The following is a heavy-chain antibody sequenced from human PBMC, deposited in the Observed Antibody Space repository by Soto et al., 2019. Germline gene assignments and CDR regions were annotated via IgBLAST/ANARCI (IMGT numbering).Heavy chain of an antibody. Sequence: PSETLSLTCTVSGGSITSYYWSWIRQPPGKGLEWIGYVYYNGSTNYSPSLKSRVTISVDTSNNQFSLKLRSVTAADTALYYCVRHVWFGELPLRDLSGQGALVTVSS. D-gene: IGHD3-10*01. CDR3: VRHVWFGELPLRDL. CDR1: GGSITSYY. J-gene: IGHJ5*02. V-gene: IGHV4-59*08. CDR2: VYYNGST.